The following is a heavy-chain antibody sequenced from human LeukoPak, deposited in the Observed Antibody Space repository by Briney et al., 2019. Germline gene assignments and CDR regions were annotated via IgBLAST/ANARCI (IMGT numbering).Heavy chain of an antibody. CDR1: GGSISSGGYY. V-gene: IGHV3-11*01. J-gene: IGHJ6*02. CDR2: ISSSGSTI. CDR3: ARENNYYYYGMDV. Sequence: KPSQTLSLTCTVSGGSISSGGYYWSWIRQAPGKGLEWVSYISSSGSTIYYADSVKGRFTISRDNAKNSLYLQMNSLRAEDTAVYYCARENNYYYYGMDVWGQGTTVTVSS.